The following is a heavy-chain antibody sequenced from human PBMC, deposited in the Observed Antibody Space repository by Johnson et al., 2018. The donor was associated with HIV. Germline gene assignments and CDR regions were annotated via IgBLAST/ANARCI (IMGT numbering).Heavy chain of an antibody. V-gene: IGHV3-7*03. Sequence: VQLVESGVGLVQPGGFLRRSCAVSGFTFSSYWMSWVRQAPGKGLEWVANIKQDGSEIYFVDSVKGRFTIHRDNSKNTLYLQMNSLRAEDTAVYYCAKDFVTHGAFDIWGQGTMVTVSS. CDR1: GFTFSSYW. CDR3: AKDFVTHGAFDI. CDR2: IKQDGSEI. D-gene: IGHD2-21*01. J-gene: IGHJ3*02.